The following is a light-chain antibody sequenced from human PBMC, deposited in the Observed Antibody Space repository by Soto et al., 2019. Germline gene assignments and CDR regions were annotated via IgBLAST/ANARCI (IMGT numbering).Light chain of an antibody. J-gene: IGKJ4*01. CDR2: GAF. CDR3: QQYGPSPQQYGTSPLLT. CDR1: QSVSSRY. Sequence: EIVLTQSPGTLSLSPGERATLSCRASQSVSSRYLAWYHQKPGQAPRLLISGAFTRATGIPDRFSGSGSGTDFTLTISRLEPEDFALYYCQQYGPSPQQYGTSPLLTFGGGTKVEIK. V-gene: IGKV3-20*01.